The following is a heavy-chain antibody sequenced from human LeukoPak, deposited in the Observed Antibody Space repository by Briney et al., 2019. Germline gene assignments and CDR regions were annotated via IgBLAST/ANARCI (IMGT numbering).Heavy chain of an antibody. CDR3: ARGRYFDWLAYGMDV. D-gene: IGHD3-9*01. CDR1: GYTFTGYY. J-gene: IGHJ6*04. Sequence: GASVKVSCKASGYTFTGYYMHWVRQAPRQGLEWMGWINPNSGGTNYAQKFQGWVTMTRDTSISTAYMELSRLRSDDTAVYYCARGRYFDWLAYGMDVWGKGTTVTVSS. CDR2: INPNSGGT. V-gene: IGHV1-2*04.